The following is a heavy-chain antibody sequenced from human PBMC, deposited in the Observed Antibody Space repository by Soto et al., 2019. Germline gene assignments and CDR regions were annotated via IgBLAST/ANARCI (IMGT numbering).Heavy chain of an antibody. CDR2: IWSDGSNK. V-gene: IGHV3-33*01. CDR1: GFTFSSYG. D-gene: IGHD2-15*01. CDR3: ARQVVVVVASSADAFDI. Sequence: PGGSLRLSCAASGFTFSSYGMHWVRQAPGKWLEWVAVIWSDGSNKYYADSVKGRFTISRDNSKNTLYLQMNSLRAEDTAVYYCARQVVVVVASSADAFDIWGQGXMVTV. J-gene: IGHJ3*02.